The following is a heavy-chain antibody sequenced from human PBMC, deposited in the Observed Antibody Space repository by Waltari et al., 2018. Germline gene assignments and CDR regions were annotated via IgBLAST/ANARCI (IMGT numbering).Heavy chain of an antibody. CDR3: AREGIVMNAFDI. V-gene: IGHV3-74*01. D-gene: IGHD3-22*01. Sequence: EVQLVESGGGLVQPGGSLRLSCAASGFTFSRYWMHWVRQAPGKGLVWVSHINTDGSTTRYADSVRGRFTISRDNAKNTLYLQMNSLRAEDTAVYYCAREGIVMNAFDIWGQGTMVTVSS. J-gene: IGHJ3*02. CDR1: GFTFSRYW. CDR2: INTDGSTT.